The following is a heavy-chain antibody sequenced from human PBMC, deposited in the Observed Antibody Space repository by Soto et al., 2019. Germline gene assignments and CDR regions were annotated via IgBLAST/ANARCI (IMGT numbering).Heavy chain of an antibody. D-gene: IGHD5-18*01. CDR1: GYTFTSYG. V-gene: IGHV1-18*01. CDR2: ISAYNGNT. Sequence: ASVKVSCKASGYTFTSYGISWVRQAPGQGLEWMGWISAYNGNTNYAQKLQGRVTMTTDKSTSTAYMELRSLRSDDTAVYYCARDTDTAMDHDAFDIWGQGTMVTVSS. J-gene: IGHJ3*02. CDR3: ARDTDTAMDHDAFDI.